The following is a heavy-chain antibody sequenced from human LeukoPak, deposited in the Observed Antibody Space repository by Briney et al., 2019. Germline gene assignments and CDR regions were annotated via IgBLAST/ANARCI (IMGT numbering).Heavy chain of an antibody. Sequence: ASVKVSCKASGYTFTGYYMHWVRQAPGQGLEWMGWINPNSGGTNYAQKFQGRVTMTRDTSIGTAYMELSRLRSDGTAVYYCARNDIREYNWFDPWGQGTLVTVSS. CDR2: INPNSGGT. J-gene: IGHJ5*02. V-gene: IGHV1-2*02. D-gene: IGHD1-1*01. CDR3: ARNDIREYNWFDP. CDR1: GYTFTGYY.